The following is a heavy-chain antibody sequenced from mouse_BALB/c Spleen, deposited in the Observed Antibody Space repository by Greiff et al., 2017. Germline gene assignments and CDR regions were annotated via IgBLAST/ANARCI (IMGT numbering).Heavy chain of an antibody. CDR1: GFTFSSYA. D-gene: IGHD2-2*01. CDR2: ISSGGST. CDR3: ARWLPYYFDY. J-gene: IGHJ2*01. Sequence: EVMLVESGGGLVKPGGSLKLSCAASGFTFSSYAMSWVRQTPEKRLEWVASISSGGSTYYPDSVKGRFTISRDNARNILYLQMSSLRSEDTAMYYCARWLPYYFDYWGQGTTLTVSS. V-gene: IGHV5-6-5*01.